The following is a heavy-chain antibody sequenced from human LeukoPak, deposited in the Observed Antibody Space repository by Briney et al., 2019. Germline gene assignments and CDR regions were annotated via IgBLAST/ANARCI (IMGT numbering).Heavy chain of an antibody. CDR2: ISYDGSNK. CDR3: TDAVAG. CDR1: GFTFSSYG. J-gene: IGHJ4*02. V-gene: IGHV3-30*03. Sequence: GRSLRLSCAASGFTFSSYGMHWVRQAPGKGLEWVAVISYDGSNKYYADSVKGRFTISRDNSKNTLYLQMNSLRAEDTAVYYCTDAVAGWGQGTLVTVSS. D-gene: IGHD4-23*01.